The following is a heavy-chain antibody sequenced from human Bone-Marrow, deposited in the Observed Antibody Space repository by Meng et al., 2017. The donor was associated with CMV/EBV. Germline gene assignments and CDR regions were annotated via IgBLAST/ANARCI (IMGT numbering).Heavy chain of an antibody. CDR2: IYPGYSDT. V-gene: IGHV5-51*01. CDR3: ARQVRPYYFDY. Sequence: KVSCKGSGYSFTSYWIGWVRQMPGKGLEWMGIIYPGYSDTRYSPSFQGQVTIPADKSISTAYLQWSSLKSSDTAMYYCARQVRPYYFDYWGQGTLVTVSS. CDR1: GYSFTSYW. J-gene: IGHJ4*02.